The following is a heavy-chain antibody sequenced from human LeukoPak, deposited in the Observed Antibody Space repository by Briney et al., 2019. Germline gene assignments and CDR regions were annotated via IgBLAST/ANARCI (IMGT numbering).Heavy chain of an antibody. J-gene: IGHJ4*02. CDR1: GDSISSGSYY. V-gene: IGHV4-61*02. Sequence: PSQTLSLTCTVSGDSISSGSYYWSWIRQPAGKGLEWIARIYINGGTNYNPSLKSRVTISVDTSRNQFSLKLSSVTAADTAVYYCARDGNDYGDYWGQGTLVTVSS. D-gene: IGHD1-1*01. CDR2: IYINGGT. CDR3: ARDGNDYGDY.